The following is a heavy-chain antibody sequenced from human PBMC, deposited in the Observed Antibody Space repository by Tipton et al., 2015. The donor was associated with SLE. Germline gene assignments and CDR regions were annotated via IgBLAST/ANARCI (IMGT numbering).Heavy chain of an antibody. V-gene: IGHV4-59*02. CDR1: GDSVSSSY. J-gene: IGHJ3*02. CDR2: IYHVGST. Sequence: TLSLTCTVSGDSVSSSYWSWIRQTPGSGLEWIAYIYHVGSTNYNPSLRSRLTISVDTSKNQFSLNLTSVTPADTAVYYCARRSIAARADAFDIWGQGTMVTVSS. CDR3: ARRSIAARADAFDI. D-gene: IGHD6-6*01.